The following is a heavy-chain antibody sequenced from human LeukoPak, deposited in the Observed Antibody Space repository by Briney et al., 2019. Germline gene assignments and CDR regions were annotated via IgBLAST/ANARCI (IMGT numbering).Heavy chain of an antibody. J-gene: IGHJ4*02. CDR2: IYSGGRT. D-gene: IGHD2-15*01. CDR1: GFIVSTNY. CDR3: ASGAGVAATYFDY. V-gene: IGHV3-53*01. Sequence: PGGSLRLSCAASGFIVSTNYMSWVRQAPGKGLEWVSVIYSGGRTYYADSVKGRFTISRDNSKNTLYLQMNSLRAEDTAVYYCASGAGVAATYFDYWGQGTLVTVSS.